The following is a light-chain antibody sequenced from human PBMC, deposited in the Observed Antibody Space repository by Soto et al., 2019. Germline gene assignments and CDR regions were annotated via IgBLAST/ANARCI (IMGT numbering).Light chain of an antibody. CDR2: WAS. CDR3: QQYYCNPYP. J-gene: IGKJ2*01. Sequence: DIVMTQSPDSLAVSLGERATINCKSSQSVLYSSNNKNYLAWYQQKPGQPPKLLIYWASTRESGVPDRFSGSGSAKDLPLTISSLLAEDVAVSYCQQYYCNPYPFCQGTKLEIK. V-gene: IGKV4-1*01. CDR1: QSVLYSSNNKNY.